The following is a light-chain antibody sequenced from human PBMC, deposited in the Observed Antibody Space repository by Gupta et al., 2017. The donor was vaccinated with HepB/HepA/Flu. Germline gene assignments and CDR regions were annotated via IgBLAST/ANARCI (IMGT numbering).Light chain of an antibody. CDR2: RNN. J-gene: IGLJ3*02. Sequence: QSVLTQPPSASGTPGQRVTISCSGSSHNIANNYVYCYQQLPGTAPKLLIYRNNQRPSGVPDRFSGSKSGTSASLAMSGLRSEDEGDYYCAAWCAAWDDSLSAWVFGGGTKLTVL. CDR3: AAWCAAWDDSLSAWV. V-gene: IGLV1-47*01. CDR1: SHNIANNY.